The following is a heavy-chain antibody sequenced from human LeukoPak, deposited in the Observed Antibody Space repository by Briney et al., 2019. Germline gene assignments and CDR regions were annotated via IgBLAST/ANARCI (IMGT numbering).Heavy chain of an antibody. CDR2: IDPSGGST. CDR3: ARERAGGSSLD. J-gene: IGHJ4*02. CDR1: GYTFTSYY. D-gene: IGHD6-13*01. V-gene: IGHV1-46*01. Sequence: ASVKVSCKASGYTFTSYYMHWVRQAPGQGLEWMGIIDPSGGSTSYAQKFQGRATMTRDTSTSTVYMELSSLRSEDTAVYYCARERAGGSSLDWGQGTLVTVSS.